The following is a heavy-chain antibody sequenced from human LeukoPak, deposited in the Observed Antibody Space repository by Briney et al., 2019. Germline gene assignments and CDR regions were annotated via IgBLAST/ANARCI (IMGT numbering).Heavy chain of an antibody. CDR3: AKEVVATIPPL. J-gene: IGHJ4*02. CDR1: GFTLSNCA. V-gene: IGHV3-23*01. Sequence: GGSLRLSCAASGFTLSNCAMTWVRQAPGKGREWVSGIDTKGVRTYYADSVKGRFTISRDNSKNTLYLQMNSLRAEDTAVYYCAKEVVATIPPLWGQGTLVTVSS. CDR2: IDTKGVRT. D-gene: IGHD5-12*01.